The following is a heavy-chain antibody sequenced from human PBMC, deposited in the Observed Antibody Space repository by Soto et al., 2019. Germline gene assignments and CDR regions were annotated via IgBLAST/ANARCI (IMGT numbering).Heavy chain of an antibody. J-gene: IGHJ4*02. V-gene: IGHV4-30-4*01. CDR1: GGSISSGDYY. D-gene: IGHD6-13*01. Sequence: QVQLQESGPGLVKPSQTLSLTCTVSGGSISSGDYYWSWIRQPPGKGLEWIGSIYYSGSTYYNPSLKRRVTISVDTSKNQSSLKLNPVTAADTAGYYCASRHSSPYFDYWGQGTLVTVSS. CDR2: IYYSGST. CDR3: ASRHSSPYFDY.